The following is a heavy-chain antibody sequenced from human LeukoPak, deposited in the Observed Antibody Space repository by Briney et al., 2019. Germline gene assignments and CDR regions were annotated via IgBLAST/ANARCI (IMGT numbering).Heavy chain of an antibody. D-gene: IGHD5-18*01. CDR1: GFTFSSYA. Sequence: GGSLRLSCAASGFTFSSYAMHWVRQAPGKGLEWVAVISYDGSNKYYADSVKGRFTISRDNSKNTLYLQMDSLRAEDTAVYYCARGDIQLWSPLDIWGQGTMVTVSS. J-gene: IGHJ3*02. V-gene: IGHV3-30-3*01. CDR3: ARGDIQLWSPLDI. CDR2: ISYDGSNK.